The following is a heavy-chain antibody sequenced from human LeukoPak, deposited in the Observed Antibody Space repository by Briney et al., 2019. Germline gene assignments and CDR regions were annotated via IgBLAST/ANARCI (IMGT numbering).Heavy chain of an antibody. D-gene: IGHD3-10*01. V-gene: IGHV4-59*01. Sequence: SETLSITCTVSGGSISSYYWSWIRQPPGKGLEWIGYIYYSGNTNYSPSVKSRVTMSVDTSKDQFSLKLTSVTAADTAVYYCARVGSGGYLDYWGQGTLVTVSS. CDR3: ARVGSGGYLDY. CDR2: IYYSGNT. J-gene: IGHJ4*02. CDR1: GGSISSYY.